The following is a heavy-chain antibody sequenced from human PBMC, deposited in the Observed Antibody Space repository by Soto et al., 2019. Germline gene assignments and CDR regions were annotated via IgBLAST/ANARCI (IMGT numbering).Heavy chain of an antibody. J-gene: IGHJ6*02. CDR1: GFIFDTYG. D-gene: IGHD3-22*01. CDR2: IWPDGRVR. V-gene: IGHV3-33*08. Sequence: PGGSLRLSCAPSGFIFDTYGMHWVRQPPGKGLEWVAVIWPDGRVRCYADSVSGQFTISRDNSKNTLFLQMNSLSADDTGVYYCARAAWFYYGMDVWGQGTTVTVSS. CDR3: ARAAWFYYGMDV.